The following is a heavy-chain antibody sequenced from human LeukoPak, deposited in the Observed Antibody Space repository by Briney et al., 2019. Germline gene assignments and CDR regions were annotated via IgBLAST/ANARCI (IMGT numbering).Heavy chain of an antibody. CDR1: GFTFSSYA. Sequence: PGGSLRVSCAASGFTFSSYAMHWVRQAPGKGLEWVAVISYDGSNKYYADSVKGRFTISRDNSKNTLYLQMNSLRAEDTAVYYCARDQGSSGYYAEFDYWGQGTLVTVSS. CDR2: ISYDGSNK. D-gene: IGHD3-22*01. V-gene: IGHV3-30-3*01. CDR3: ARDQGSSGYYAEFDY. J-gene: IGHJ4*02.